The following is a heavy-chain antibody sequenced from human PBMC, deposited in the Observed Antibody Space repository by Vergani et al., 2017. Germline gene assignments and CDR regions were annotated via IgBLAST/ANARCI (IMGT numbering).Heavy chain of an antibody. J-gene: IGHJ6*02. CDR2: IYYSGST. D-gene: IGHD6-13*01. Sequence: QVQLQESGPGLVKPSETLSLTCTVSGGSISSYYWSWIRQPPGKGLEWIGYIYYSGSTNYNPSLKSRVTISVDTSKNQFSLKLSSVTAADTAVYYCARGYSSSWAYYYYYYGMYVWGQGTTVTVSS. V-gene: IGHV4-59*01. CDR1: GGSISSYY. CDR3: ARGYSSSWAYYYYYYGMYV.